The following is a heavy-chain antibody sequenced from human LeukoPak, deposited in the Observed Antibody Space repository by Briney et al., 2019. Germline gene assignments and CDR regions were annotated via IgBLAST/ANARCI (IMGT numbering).Heavy chain of an antibody. V-gene: IGHV3-23*01. CDR2: ISHSRGST. CDR3: AKDFGNYISGFNY. Sequence: GGSLRLSCAASGFSFNTYAMSWVRQTPEKGLEWVSGISHSRGSTYYAASVKGRFTISRDRSKNTVYLQMNGLRAEDTAVYYCAKDFGNYISGFNYWGQGTLVTVSS. D-gene: IGHD3-22*01. J-gene: IGHJ4*02. CDR1: GFSFNTYA.